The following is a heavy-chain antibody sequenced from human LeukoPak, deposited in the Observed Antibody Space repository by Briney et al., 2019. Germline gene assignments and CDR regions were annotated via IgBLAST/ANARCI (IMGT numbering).Heavy chain of an antibody. CDR3: AKDIGSTSLYNWFDP. CDR1: GFTFSTYA. J-gene: IGHJ5*02. CDR2: IAYDGSNT. Sequence: GRSLRLSCTVSGFTFSTYAMHWVRQAPGKGLEWVAVIAYDGSNTYSLDSVKGRFTISRVNSENTLYLQMNSLRAEATAVYYCAKDIGSTSLYNWFDPWGQGTLVTVFS. V-gene: IGHV3-33*03. D-gene: IGHD2-2*01.